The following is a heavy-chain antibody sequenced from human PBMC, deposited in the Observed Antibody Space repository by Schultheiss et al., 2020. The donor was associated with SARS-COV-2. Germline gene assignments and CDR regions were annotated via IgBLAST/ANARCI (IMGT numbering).Heavy chain of an antibody. D-gene: IGHD1-1*01. Sequence: SVKVSCKASGGTFSSYAISWVRQAPGQGLEWMGRIIPILGIANYAQKFQGRVTITADKSTSTAYMELSSLRSEDTAVYYCARELERHYYYYMDVWGKGTTVTVSS. CDR3: ARELERHYYYYMDV. J-gene: IGHJ6*03. CDR2: IIPILGIA. V-gene: IGHV1-69*04. CDR1: GGTFSSYA.